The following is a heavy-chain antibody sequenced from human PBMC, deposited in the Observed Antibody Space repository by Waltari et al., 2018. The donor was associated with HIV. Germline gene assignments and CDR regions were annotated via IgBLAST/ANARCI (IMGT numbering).Heavy chain of an antibody. CDR2: ISYDGSNK. CDR3: AKSQSSGWLTFDY. D-gene: IGHD6-19*01. V-gene: IGHV3-30*18. Sequence: QVQLLESGGGVVQPGRSLRLSCAASGFTFNNYGMHWVRQAPGKGLEWGAVISYDGSNKYYVDSVKGRFTISRDNSKNTLYMQMNSLRAEDTAVYYCAKSQSSGWLTFDYWGQGTLVTVSS. J-gene: IGHJ4*02. CDR1: GFTFNNYG.